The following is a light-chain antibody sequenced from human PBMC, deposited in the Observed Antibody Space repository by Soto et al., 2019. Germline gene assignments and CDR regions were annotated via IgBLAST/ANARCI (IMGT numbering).Light chain of an antibody. CDR1: QSVSSH. J-gene: IGKJ1*01. CDR3: QQYGRT. Sequence: ELVMTQSPATLSVSPGDGATLSCRASQSVSSHVAWYQQRPGQAPRLLIYGASSRATGIPDRFSGSGSGTDFTLTISRLEPEDFAVYYCQQYGRTFGQGTKVDI. V-gene: IGKV3-20*01. CDR2: GAS.